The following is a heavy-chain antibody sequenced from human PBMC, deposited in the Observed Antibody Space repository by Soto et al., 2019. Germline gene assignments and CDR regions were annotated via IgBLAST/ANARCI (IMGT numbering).Heavy chain of an antibody. CDR3: ARSGSYFRGRLSWFDP. J-gene: IGHJ5*02. CDR1: WGSLRRFY. V-gene: IGHV4-59*01. D-gene: IGHD1-26*01. Sequence: PSPPRPVSWGSLRRFYLGRGPPPPGKGLEWIGYIYYSGSTNYNPSLKSRVTISVDTSKNQFSLKLSSVTAADTAVYYCARSGSYFRGRLSWFDPWGQGTLVTVSS. CDR2: IYYSGST.